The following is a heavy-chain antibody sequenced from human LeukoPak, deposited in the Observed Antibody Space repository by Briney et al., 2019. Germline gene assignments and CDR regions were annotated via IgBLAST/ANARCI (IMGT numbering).Heavy chain of an antibody. J-gene: IGHJ3*02. V-gene: IGHV3-23*01. Sequence: GGSLRLSCAASGFTLSSYAMNWVRQAPGKGLDWVSVISTSGGTTYYADSVKGRFTISRDNSKNTLYLQMNSLSVEDTAVYYCAKDEVLWFGERAFDIWGHGTMVTVSS. CDR3: AKDEVLWFGERAFDI. CDR2: ISTSGGTT. CDR1: GFTLSSYA. D-gene: IGHD3-10*01.